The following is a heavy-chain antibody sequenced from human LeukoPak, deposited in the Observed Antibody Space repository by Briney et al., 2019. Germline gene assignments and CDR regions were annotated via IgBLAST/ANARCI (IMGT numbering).Heavy chain of an antibody. CDR3: ARDSSGYSPFDY. J-gene: IGHJ4*02. V-gene: IGHV4-61*02. CDR2: IYTSGST. D-gene: IGHD3-22*01. CDR1: GGSISSGSYY. Sequence: SQTLSLTCTVSGGSISSGSYYWSWIRQPAGKGLEWIGRIYTSGSTNYNPSLKSRVTISVDTSKNQFSLKLSSVTAADTAVYYCARDSSGYSPFDYWGQGTLVAVSS.